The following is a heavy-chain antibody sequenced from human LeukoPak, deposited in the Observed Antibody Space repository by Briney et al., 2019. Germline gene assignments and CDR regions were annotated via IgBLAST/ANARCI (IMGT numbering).Heavy chain of an antibody. D-gene: IGHD4-17*01. J-gene: IGHJ2*01. CDR2: ISYDGSNK. Sequence: GGSLRLSCAASGFTFSSYWMHWVRQAPGKGLEWVAVISYDGSNKYYADSVKGRFTISRDNSKNTLYLQMNSLRAEDTAVYYCARTHYGDLGSDWYIDLWGRGTLVTVSS. V-gene: IGHV3-30-3*01. CDR1: GFTFSSYW. CDR3: ARTHYGDLGSDWYIDL.